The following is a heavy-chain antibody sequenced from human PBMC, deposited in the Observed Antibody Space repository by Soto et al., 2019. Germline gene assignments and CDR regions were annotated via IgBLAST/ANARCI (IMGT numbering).Heavy chain of an antibody. CDR1: GASFSSNSAA. Sequence: SQPLSLTCSISGASFSSNSAAWNCIRQSPSRGLEWLGRTYYRSKWYNDYAVSVKSRITINPDTSKNQFSLQLNSVTPEDTAVYYCASGGRSSTIMYGMDVWGQGTTVTVSS. CDR3: ASGGRSSTIMYGMDV. V-gene: IGHV6-1*01. J-gene: IGHJ6*02. D-gene: IGHD2-2*01. CDR2: TYYRSKWYN.